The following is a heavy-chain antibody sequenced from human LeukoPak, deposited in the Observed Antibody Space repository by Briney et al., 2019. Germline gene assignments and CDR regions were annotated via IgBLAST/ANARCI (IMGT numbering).Heavy chain of an antibody. J-gene: IGHJ4*02. CDR1: GGSISSSSYY. CDR3: ARVVDTATVGFDY. Sequence: SETLSLTCTVSGGSISSSSYYWGWIRQPPGKGLEWIGSIYYSGSTYYNPSLKSRVTISVDTSKNQFSLKLSSVTAADTAVYYCARVVDTATVGFDYWGQGTLVTVSS. D-gene: IGHD5-18*01. V-gene: IGHV4-39*07. CDR2: IYYSGST.